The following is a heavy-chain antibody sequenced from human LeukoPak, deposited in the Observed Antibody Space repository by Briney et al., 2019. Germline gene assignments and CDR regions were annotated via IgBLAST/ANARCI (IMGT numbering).Heavy chain of an antibody. Sequence: NPGGSLRLSCAASGLTVSSNCMNWVRLAPGRGLEWVSVIFTDNTTYYADSVKGRFTISRDNSKNTLYLQMNSLRAEDTAVYYCARDAPSDAEAFLDYWGQGTLVSVSS. CDR2: IFTDNTT. CDR3: ARDAPSDAEAFLDY. V-gene: IGHV3-66*01. D-gene: IGHD2-21*02. J-gene: IGHJ4*02. CDR1: GLTVSSNC.